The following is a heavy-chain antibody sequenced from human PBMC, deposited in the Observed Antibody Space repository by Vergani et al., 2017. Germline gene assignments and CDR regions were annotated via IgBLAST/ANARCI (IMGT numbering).Heavy chain of an antibody. CDR3: ARHTTYTDS. CDR1: EYSFGNYW. D-gene: IGHD1-1*01. V-gene: IGHV5-51*01. Sequence: EVELVQSGPEMRKPGESLKISCKGSEYSFGNYWIGCVRQMPGKGLEWMGIIYPADSDTRYSPSFQGQVTISADKSISTAFLQLDSLKASDTALYYCARHTTYTDSWGQGTLVTVSS. J-gene: IGHJ4*02. CDR2: IYPADSDT.